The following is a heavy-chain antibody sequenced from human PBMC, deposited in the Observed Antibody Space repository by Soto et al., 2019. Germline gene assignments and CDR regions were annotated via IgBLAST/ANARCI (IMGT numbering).Heavy chain of an antibody. CDR2: ILVGGST. J-gene: IGHJ3*02. V-gene: IGHV3-23*01. CDR1: GFTCSSYD. CDR3: AKATATGGGAFDI. Sequence: GGSLRLSCAASGFTCSSYDMSWVRQAPGKGLEWVSTILVGGSTHYPDSVKGRCTISRDNSKNTVFLQMNSLTAGDTAVYYCAKATATGGGAFDICGQGTMVTVSS. D-gene: IGHD2-8*02.